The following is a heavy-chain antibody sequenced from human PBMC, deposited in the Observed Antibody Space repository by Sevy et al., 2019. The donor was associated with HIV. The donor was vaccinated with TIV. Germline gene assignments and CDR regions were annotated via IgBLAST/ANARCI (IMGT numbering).Heavy chain of an antibody. CDR3: AHSGTYYDILTGYYSGYFDY. V-gene: IGHV2-5*02. D-gene: IGHD3-9*01. CDR2: IYWDDDK. CDR1: GFSLSTSGVG. Sequence: SGPTLVKPTQTLTLTCTFSGFSLSTSGVGVGWIRQPPGKALEWLALIYWDDDKRYSPSLKSRLTITKDTSKNQVVLTMTNMDPMDTATYYCAHSGTYYDILTGYYSGYFDYWGQGTLVTVSS. J-gene: IGHJ4*02.